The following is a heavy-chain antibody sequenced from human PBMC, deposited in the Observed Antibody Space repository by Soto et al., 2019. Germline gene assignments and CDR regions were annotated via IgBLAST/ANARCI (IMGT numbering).Heavy chain of an antibody. J-gene: IGHJ4*02. CDR3: AIVTCYYLPAY. CDR2: INAGNGNT. Sequence: QVQLVQSGAEEKKPGASVKVYCNASGYTFTNYTMHWVRQAPGQRLEWMGWINAGNGNTKYSQKFQCRVTITRDTSASTAYIQMSSLRSDDKSVYDCAIVTCYYLPAYWGRGTLVRVSS. D-gene: IGHD1-26*01. CDR1: GYTFTNYT. V-gene: IGHV1-3*05.